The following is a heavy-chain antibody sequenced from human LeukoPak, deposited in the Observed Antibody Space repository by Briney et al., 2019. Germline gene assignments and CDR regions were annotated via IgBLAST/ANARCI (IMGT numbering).Heavy chain of an antibody. D-gene: IGHD3-22*01. Sequence: SETLSLTCTVSGCSISSYYWSWIRQPAGKGLEWIGRIYTSGSTNYNPSLKSRVTMSVDTSKNQFSLKLSSVTAADTAVYYCARYDYYDSSGPKGNDAFDIWGQGTMVTVSS. CDR3: ARYDYYDSSGPKGNDAFDI. CDR2: IYTSGST. CDR1: GCSISSYY. J-gene: IGHJ3*02. V-gene: IGHV4-4*07.